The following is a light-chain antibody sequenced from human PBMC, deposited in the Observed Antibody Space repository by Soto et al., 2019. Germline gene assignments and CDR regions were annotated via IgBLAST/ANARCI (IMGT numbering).Light chain of an antibody. CDR1: QSVTNN. CDR3: QQRSNWRVT. CDR2: DAS. Sequence: EIVLTQSPGTLSLSPGERATLSCRASQSVTNNQFAWFRQKPGQAPRLLIYDASNRATGIPARFSGSGSGTDFTLTISSLEPEDFAVYYCQQRSNWRVTFGQGTRLE. J-gene: IGKJ5*01. V-gene: IGKV3-11*01.